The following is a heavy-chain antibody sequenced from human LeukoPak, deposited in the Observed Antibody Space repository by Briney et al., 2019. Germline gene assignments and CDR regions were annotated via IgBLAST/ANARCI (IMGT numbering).Heavy chain of an antibody. D-gene: IGHD5-24*01. CDR3: AREKDAYNDY. CDR1: GFTFSSYG. J-gene: IGHJ4*02. V-gene: IGHV3-33*01. Sequence: GGSLRLSCAGSGFTFSSYGMHWVRQAPGKGLEWVAIIWYDGSNKYYADSLKGRFTISRDNSKNALYLQMNNLRADDTAVYYCAREKDAYNDYWGQGTLVIVSS. CDR2: IWYDGSNK.